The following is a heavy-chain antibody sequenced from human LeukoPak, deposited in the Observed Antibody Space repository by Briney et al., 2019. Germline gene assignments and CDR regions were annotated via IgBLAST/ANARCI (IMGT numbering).Heavy chain of an antibody. V-gene: IGHV3-23*01. CDR2: ISGSGGST. CDR3: AKDPFLYYYGSGSYHDY. CDR1: GFTFSSYA. Sequence: QSGGSLRLSCAASGFTFSSYAMHWVRQAPGKGLEWVSAISGSGGSTYYADSVKGRFTISRDNSKNTLYLQMNSLRAEDTAVYYCAKDPFLYYYGSGSYHDYWGQGTLVTVSS. J-gene: IGHJ4*02. D-gene: IGHD3-10*01.